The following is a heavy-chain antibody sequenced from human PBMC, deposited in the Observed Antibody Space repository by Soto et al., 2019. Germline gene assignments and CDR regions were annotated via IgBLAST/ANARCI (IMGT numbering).Heavy chain of an antibody. CDR3: AREATYYYDSSGTPTAKRDAFDI. V-gene: IGHV3-53*01. J-gene: IGHJ3*02. CDR1: GFTVSSNY. Sequence: GGSLRLSCAASGFTVSSNYMSWVRQAPGKGLEWVSVIYSGGSTYYADSVKGRFTISRDNSKNTLYLQMNSLRAEDTAVYYCAREATYYYDSSGTPTAKRDAFDIWGQGTMVSVSS. D-gene: IGHD3-22*01. CDR2: IYSGGST.